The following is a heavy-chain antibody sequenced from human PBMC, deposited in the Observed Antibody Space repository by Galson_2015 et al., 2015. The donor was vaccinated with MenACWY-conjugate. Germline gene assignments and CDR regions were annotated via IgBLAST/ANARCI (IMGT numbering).Heavy chain of an antibody. CDR1: GFTFTNHW. Sequence: SLRLSCAASGFTFTNHWMTWVRQAPGKGLEWVANIKEDGSAKYYVESVKGRFTISRDNADNSLFLQMNSLRAEDTAVYYCARAVMYTWEFWGQGTLVTVSS. CDR2: IKEDGSAK. J-gene: IGHJ4*02. D-gene: IGHD2-8*02. CDR3: ARAVMYTWEF. V-gene: IGHV3-7*03.